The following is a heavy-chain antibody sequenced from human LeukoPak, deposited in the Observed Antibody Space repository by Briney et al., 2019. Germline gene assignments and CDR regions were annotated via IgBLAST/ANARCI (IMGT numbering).Heavy chain of an antibody. Sequence: PGGSLRLSRAASGFTFSSYAMSWVRQAPGKGLEWVSSVSGSGGTTYYADSVKGRFTISRDNSMHTVHLQMNSLRAEDTAVYYCAKDGQWLVKSFDYWGQGTLVTVSS. CDR2: VSGSGGTT. D-gene: IGHD6-19*01. J-gene: IGHJ4*02. V-gene: IGHV3-23*01. CDR1: GFTFSSYA. CDR3: AKDGQWLVKSFDY.